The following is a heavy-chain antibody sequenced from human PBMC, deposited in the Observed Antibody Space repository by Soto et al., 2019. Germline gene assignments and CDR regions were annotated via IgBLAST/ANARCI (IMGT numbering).Heavy chain of an antibody. CDR3: ARGRLRFLEWFLDY. D-gene: IGHD3-3*01. Sequence: ASVKVSCKASGGTFSSYAISWVRQAPGQGLEWMGGIIPIFGTANYAQKFQGRVTITADESTSTAYMELRSLRSDDTAVYYCARGRLRFLEWFLDYWGQGTLVTVSS. J-gene: IGHJ4*02. CDR2: IIPIFGTA. V-gene: IGHV1-69*13. CDR1: GGTFSSYA.